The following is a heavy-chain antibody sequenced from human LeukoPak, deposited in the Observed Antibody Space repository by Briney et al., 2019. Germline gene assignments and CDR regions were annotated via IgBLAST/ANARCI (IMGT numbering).Heavy chain of an antibody. CDR2: IKQDGSEK. CDR1: GFTVSSYW. Sequence: PGGSLRLSCAASGFTVSSYWMSWVRQAPGKGLEWVANIKQDGSEKYYVDSVKGRFTISRDNAKNSLYLQMNSLRAEDTAVYYCARLEQLIDAFDIWGQGTMVTVSS. V-gene: IGHV3-7*04. CDR3: ARLEQLIDAFDI. J-gene: IGHJ3*02. D-gene: IGHD6-13*01.